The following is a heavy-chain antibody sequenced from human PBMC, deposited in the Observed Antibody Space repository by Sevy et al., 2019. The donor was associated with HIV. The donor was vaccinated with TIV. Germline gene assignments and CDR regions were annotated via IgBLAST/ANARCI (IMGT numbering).Heavy chain of an antibody. J-gene: IGHJ6*02. Sequence: GGSLRLSCAASGFIFSTYGIHWVRQAPGKGLEWVAVISYDGSEKYYADSVRGRFTISRDNSKNTLYLQMNSLRVEDAAMYYCAKMQGGSYNYYGMDVWGQGTTVTVSS. CDR2: ISYDGSEK. CDR1: GFIFSTYG. CDR3: AKMQGGSYNYYGMDV. V-gene: IGHV3-30*18. D-gene: IGHD1-26*01.